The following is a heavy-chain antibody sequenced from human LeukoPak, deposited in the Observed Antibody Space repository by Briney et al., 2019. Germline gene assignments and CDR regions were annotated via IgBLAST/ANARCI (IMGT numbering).Heavy chain of an antibody. V-gene: IGHV1-18*01. J-gene: IGHJ6*03. D-gene: IGHD4-23*01. Sequence: GASVKVSCKASGYTFTSYGISWVRQAPGQGLEWMGWISAYNGNTNYAQKLQGRVTMTTDTSTSTAYMELRSLRSDDTAVYYCARGSTVVKTRDLYYYYYYMDVWGKGTTVTVSS. CDR1: GYTFTSYG. CDR2: ISAYNGNT. CDR3: ARGSTVVKTRDLYYYYYYMDV.